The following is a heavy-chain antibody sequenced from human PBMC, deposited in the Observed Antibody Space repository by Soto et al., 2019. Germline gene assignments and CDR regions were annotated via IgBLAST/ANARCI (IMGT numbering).Heavy chain of an antibody. Sequence: GGSLRLSCAASGFTFSSYWMHWVRQPPGKGLVWVSRIKSDGSYTSYADSVKGRFTISRDNAKNTLYLQMNSLRAEDTAVYYCAREGGGEYWGQGTLVTVSS. J-gene: IGHJ4*02. V-gene: IGHV3-74*01. D-gene: IGHD3-16*01. CDR2: IKSDGSYT. CDR3: AREGGGEY. CDR1: GFTFSSYW.